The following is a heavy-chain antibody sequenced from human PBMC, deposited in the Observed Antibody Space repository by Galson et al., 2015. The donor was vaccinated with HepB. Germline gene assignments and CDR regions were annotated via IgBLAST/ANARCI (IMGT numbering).Heavy chain of an antibody. D-gene: IGHD6-19*01. CDR2: IDWDDDK. Sequence: PALVKPTQPLTLTCTFSGFSLSTSGMCVSWIRQPPGKALEWLALIDWDDDKYYSTSLKTRLTISKDTSKNQVVLTMTNMAPVDTATYYCARMTWLAVAGTVVRYFDYLGQGTLVTVSS. CDR3: ARMTWLAVAGTVVRYFDY. CDR1: GFSLSTSGMC. J-gene: IGHJ4*02. V-gene: IGHV2-70*01.